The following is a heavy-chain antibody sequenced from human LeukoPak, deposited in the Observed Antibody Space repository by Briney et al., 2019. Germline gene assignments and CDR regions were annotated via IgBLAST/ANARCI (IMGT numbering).Heavy chain of an antibody. D-gene: IGHD2-2*01. V-gene: IGHV1-3*01. CDR1: GYTFTSYA. J-gene: IGHJ4*02. Sequence: ASVKVSCKASGYTFTSYAMHWVRQAPGQRLEWMGWINAGNGNTKYSQKFQGRVTITRDTSASTAYMELRSLRSDDTAVYYCAKAPGLLAAGDVDSWGQGTLVIVSA. CDR3: AKAPGLLAAGDVDS. CDR2: INAGNGNT.